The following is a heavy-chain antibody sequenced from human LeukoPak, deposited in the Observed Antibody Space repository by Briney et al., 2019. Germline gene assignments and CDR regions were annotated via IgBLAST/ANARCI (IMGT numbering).Heavy chain of an antibody. CDR2: IYYSGST. CDR1: GGSISSSSYY. D-gene: IGHD3-22*01. Sequence: PSETLSLTCTVSGGSISSSSYYWGWIRQPPGKGLEWIGSIYYSGSTYYNPSLKSRVTISVDTSKNQFSLKLSSVTAAYTAVYYCARVVMYYYDSSGYNTGSPWGQGTLVTVSS. J-gene: IGHJ5*02. V-gene: IGHV4-39*07. CDR3: ARVVMYYYDSSGYNTGSP.